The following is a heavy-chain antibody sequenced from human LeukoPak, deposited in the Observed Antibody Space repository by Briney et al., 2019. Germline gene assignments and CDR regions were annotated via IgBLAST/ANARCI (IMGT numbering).Heavy chain of an antibody. CDR1: GFTCSSYA. CDR3: ASASSGWYRWFDP. D-gene: IGHD6-19*01. CDR2: MSGSDGST. Sequence: PGGSLRLSCAASGFTCSSYAMTWVRRAPGKGLEWVSTMSGSDGSTYYADSVKGRFTISRDNSKNTLYLQMNSRRAEAPAVHSCASASSGWYRWFDPWGQGTLVTVSS. J-gene: IGHJ5*02. V-gene: IGHV3-23*01.